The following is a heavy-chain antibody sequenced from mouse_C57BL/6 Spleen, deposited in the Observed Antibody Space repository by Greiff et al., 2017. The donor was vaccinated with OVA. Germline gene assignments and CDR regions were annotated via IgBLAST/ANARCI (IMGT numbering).Heavy chain of an antibody. CDR1: GYTFTDYY. Sequence: QVQLKQSGAELVRPGASVKLSCKASGYTFTDYYINWVKQRPGQGLEWIARIYPGSGNTYYNEKFKGKATLTAEKSSSTAYMQLSSLTSEDSAVYFCARGGYDAIDYWGQGTTLTVSS. V-gene: IGHV1-76*01. J-gene: IGHJ2*01. CDR2: IYPGSGNT. D-gene: IGHD2-2*01. CDR3: ARGGYDAIDY.